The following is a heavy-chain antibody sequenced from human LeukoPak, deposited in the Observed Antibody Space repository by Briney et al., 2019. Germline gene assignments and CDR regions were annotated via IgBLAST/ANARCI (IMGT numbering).Heavy chain of an antibody. V-gene: IGHV4-4*02. CDR3: ARQKWEQQGRDYYFKGLDV. CDR1: IGSISSSKW. Sequence: SETLSLTCSVSIGSISSSKWWSWVRQSPVKGLEWIGEIYLYGTTNYNPSFTSRVTMSVDRSRNQFSLKLTSVTAADTAVYYCARQKWEQQGRDYYFKGLDVWGPGTTVIVSS. J-gene: IGHJ6*02. D-gene: IGHD1/OR15-1a*01. CDR2: IYLYGTT.